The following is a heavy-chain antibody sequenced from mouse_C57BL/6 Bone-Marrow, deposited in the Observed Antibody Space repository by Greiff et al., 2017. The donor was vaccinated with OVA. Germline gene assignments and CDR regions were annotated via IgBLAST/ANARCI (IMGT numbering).Heavy chain of an antibody. J-gene: IGHJ2*01. Sequence: EVMLVESGGGLVKPGGSLKLSCAASGFTFSDYGMHWVRQAPEKGLEWVAYISSGSSTIYYADPVKGRFTISRDNAKNTLFLQMTSLRAEDTAMYYCATTVVADYWGQGTTLTVSS. V-gene: IGHV5-17*01. CDR2: ISSGSSTI. D-gene: IGHD1-1*01. CDR1: GFTFSDYG. CDR3: ATTVVADY.